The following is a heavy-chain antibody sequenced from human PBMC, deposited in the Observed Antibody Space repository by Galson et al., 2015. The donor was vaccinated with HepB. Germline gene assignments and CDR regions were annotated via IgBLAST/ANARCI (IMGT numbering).Heavy chain of an antibody. Sequence: SLRLSCAASGFTFSGSAMHWVRQASGKGLEWVGRIRSKANSYATAYAASVKGRFTISRDDSKNTAYLQMNSLKTEDTAVYYCTSLVGVEGYGYLGGPRWGQGTLVTVSS. CDR1: GFTFSGSA. V-gene: IGHV3-73*01. J-gene: IGHJ4*02. CDR3: TSLVGVEGYGYLGGPR. D-gene: IGHD5-18*01. CDR2: IRSKANSYAT.